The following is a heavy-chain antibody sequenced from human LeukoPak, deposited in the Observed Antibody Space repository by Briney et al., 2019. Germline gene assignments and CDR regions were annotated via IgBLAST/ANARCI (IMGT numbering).Heavy chain of an antibody. D-gene: IGHD2-2*01. CDR1: GDSISSSSCF. CDR2: IYYSGST. V-gene: IGHV4-39*01. Sequence: SETLSLTCTVSGDSISSSSCFWAWIRQPPGKGLVWMGSIYYSGSTYYNPSLKSRVTISVDTSKNQFSLKLSSVTAADMAVYYCARTTKYQFKWAGFDPWGQGTLVTVSS. CDR3: ARTTKYQFKWAGFDP. J-gene: IGHJ5*02.